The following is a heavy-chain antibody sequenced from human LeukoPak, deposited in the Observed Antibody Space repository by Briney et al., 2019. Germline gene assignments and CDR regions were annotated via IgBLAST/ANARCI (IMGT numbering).Heavy chain of an antibody. CDR3: ARETRGSYVPGLDS. Sequence: GGSLRLSCAASGFSLSNYWISWVRQAPGKGLEWVANIKLDGSEKYYVNSVKGRFTISRDNAKNSLNLQMNRLRAEDTAVYYCARETRGSYVPGLDSWGQGTLVTVSS. D-gene: IGHD1-26*01. CDR2: IKLDGSEK. CDR1: GFSLSNYW. J-gene: IGHJ4*02. V-gene: IGHV3-7*01.